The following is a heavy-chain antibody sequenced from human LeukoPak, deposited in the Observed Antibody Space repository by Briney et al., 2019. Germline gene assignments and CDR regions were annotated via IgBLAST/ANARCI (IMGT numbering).Heavy chain of an antibody. CDR3: ARNPQWELPLYYFDY. D-gene: IGHD1-26*01. CDR1: GFTFSSYW. J-gene: IGHJ4*02. V-gene: IGHV3-7*01. Sequence: GGSLRLSCAASGFTFSSYWMSWVCQAPGKGLEWVANIKQDGSEKYYVDSVKGRFTISRDNAKNSLYLQMNSLRAEDTAVYYCARNPQWELPLYYFDYWGQGTLVTVSS. CDR2: IKQDGSEK.